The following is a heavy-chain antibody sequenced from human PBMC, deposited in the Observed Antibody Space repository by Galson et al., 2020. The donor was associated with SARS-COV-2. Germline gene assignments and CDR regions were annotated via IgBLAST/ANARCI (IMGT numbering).Heavy chain of an antibody. CDR1: GYTFTTYY. CDR2: ITPPGDST. V-gene: IGHV1-46*01. Sequence: ASVKVSCKASGYTFTTYYVHWVRRPPEQGLEWMGGITPPGDSTTYAQKFQARATMTWDTSTTTVYMELGGLRSDETAVYYCAREHVDMSSSAYDDWSQGA. CDR3: AREHVDMSSSAYDD. J-gene: IGHJ4*02. D-gene: IGHD3-16*01.